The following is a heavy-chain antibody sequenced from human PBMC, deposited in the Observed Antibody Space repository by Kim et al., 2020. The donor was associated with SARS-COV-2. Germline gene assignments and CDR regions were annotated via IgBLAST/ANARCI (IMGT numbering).Heavy chain of an antibody. D-gene: IGHD3-16*01. CDR3: ARCAYYDYVWGSLDY. CDR2: IYYSGST. CDR1: GGSISSGGYY. J-gene: IGHJ4*02. V-gene: IGHV4-31*03. Sequence: SETLSLTCTVSGGSISSGGYYWSWIRQHPGKGLEWIGYIYYSGSTYYNPSLKSRVTISVDTSKNQFSLKLSSVTAADTAVYYCARCAYYDYVWGSLDYWGQGTLVTVSS.